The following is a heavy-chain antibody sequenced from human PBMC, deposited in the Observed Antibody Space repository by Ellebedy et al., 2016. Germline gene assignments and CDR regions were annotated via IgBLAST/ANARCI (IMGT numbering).Heavy chain of an antibody. D-gene: IGHD5-24*01. Sequence: GGSLRLSCAASGFTFSSYAMSWVRQAPGKGLEWVSTISGGGGYTYYADSVKGRFTISRDNSKNTLYLQMNSLRAEDTALYYCAKGTDGYNYLDYWGQGTLVTVSS. V-gene: IGHV3-23*01. CDR3: AKGTDGYNYLDY. CDR2: ISGGGGYT. J-gene: IGHJ4*02. CDR1: GFTFSSYA.